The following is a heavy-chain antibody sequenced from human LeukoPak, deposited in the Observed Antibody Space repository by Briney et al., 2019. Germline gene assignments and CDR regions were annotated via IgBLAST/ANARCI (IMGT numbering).Heavy chain of an antibody. D-gene: IGHD3-10*01. CDR2: IREDGGEI. J-gene: IGHJ4*02. Sequence: GGSLRLSCAASGFTFSSYWMTWVRQAPGKGLEWVANIREDGGEIYYVDSVKGRFTISRGNSKNSLYLQMNSLRAEDTAVYYCATGVYYFDYWGQGTLVTVSS. CDR1: GFTFSSYW. CDR3: ATGVYYFDY. V-gene: IGHV3-7*01.